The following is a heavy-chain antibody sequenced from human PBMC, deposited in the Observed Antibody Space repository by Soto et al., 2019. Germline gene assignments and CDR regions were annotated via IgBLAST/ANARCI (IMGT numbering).Heavy chain of an antibody. V-gene: IGHV5-51*01. CDR2: IYPGDSDT. J-gene: IGHJ4*02. CDR3: ARGGDTAMQEWLPSW. Sequence: GESLKISCKGSGYSFTSYWIGWVRQMPGKGLEWMGIIYPGDSDTRYSPSFQGQVTISADKSISTAYLQWSSLKASDTAMYYCARGGDTAMQEWLPSWWGQGTLVTVSS. D-gene: IGHD5-18*01. CDR1: GYSFTSYW.